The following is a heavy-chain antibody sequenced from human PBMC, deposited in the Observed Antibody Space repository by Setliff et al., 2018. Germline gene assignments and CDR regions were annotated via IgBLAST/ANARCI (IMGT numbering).Heavy chain of an antibody. Sequence: SETLSLTCIVSGGSISNHYWGWIRQPPGKGLEWIGSIHYSGSTYYNPSLKSRVTISIDTSKNQFSLKLSSVTAADTAVYYCARGGDSGSYFLANHDAFDIWGQGTMVTVSS. J-gene: IGHJ3*02. CDR1: GGSISNHY. CDR2: IHYSGST. V-gene: IGHV4-39*07. CDR3: ARGGDSGSYFLANHDAFDI. D-gene: IGHD1-26*01.